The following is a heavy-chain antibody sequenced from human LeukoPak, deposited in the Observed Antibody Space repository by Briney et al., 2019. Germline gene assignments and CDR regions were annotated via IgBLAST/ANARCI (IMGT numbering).Heavy chain of an antibody. Sequence: GSLRLSCAASGFTFSSYWMSWVRQAPGKGLEWVANIKQDGSEKYYVDSVKGRFTISRDNAKNSLHLQMNSLRAEDTAVYYCARDGCTSTTCSTLGGFSSWGQGALVTVSS. CDR3: ARDGCTSTTCSTLGGFSS. J-gene: IGHJ5*02. V-gene: IGHV3-7*01. D-gene: IGHD2-2*01. CDR1: GFTFSSYW. CDR2: IKQDGSEK.